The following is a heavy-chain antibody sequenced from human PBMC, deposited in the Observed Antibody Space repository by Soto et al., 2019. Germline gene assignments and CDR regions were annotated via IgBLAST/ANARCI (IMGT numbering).Heavy chain of an antibody. Sequence: QVVQSEVEVKRPGASVRISCKASGYTLDNHAITWVRQAPGQGLEWMGWIGALLYNDATNYARKFQGRLTMARDTSPNTVYMDLGSLRSDDTAVYYCARGTKGAGGWYFDLWGRGTLVVVSS. D-gene: IGHD2-8*01. CDR2: IGALLYNDAT. J-gene: IGHJ2*01. CDR1: GYTLDNHA. V-gene: IGHV1-18*01. CDR3: ARGTKGAGGWYFDL.